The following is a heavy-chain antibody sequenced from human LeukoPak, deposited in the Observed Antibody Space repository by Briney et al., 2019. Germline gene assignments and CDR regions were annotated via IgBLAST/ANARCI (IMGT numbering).Heavy chain of an antibody. D-gene: IGHD6-13*01. CDR2: IRSKANSYAT. Sequence: GGSLKLSCAASGFTFSGSAMHWVREASGKGLEWVGRIRSKANSYATAYAASVKGRFTISRDDSKNTAYLQMNSLKTGDTAVYYCSRHAIIAAVGRLYYYGMDVWGKGTTVTVSS. J-gene: IGHJ6*04. CDR3: SRHAIIAAVGRLYYYGMDV. V-gene: IGHV3-73*01. CDR1: GFTFSGSA.